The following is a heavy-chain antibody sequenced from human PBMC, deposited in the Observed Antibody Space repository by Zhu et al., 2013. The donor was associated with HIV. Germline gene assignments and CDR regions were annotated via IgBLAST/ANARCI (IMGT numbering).Heavy chain of an antibody. J-gene: IGHJ5*02. D-gene: IGHD3-9*01. V-gene: IGHV1-2*04. CDR1: GYTFSGYF. Sequence: QVQLVQSGAEVKKPGASVKVSCKASGYTFSGYFIHWVRQAPGQGLEWMGWINPNSGGTNYAQKFQGWVKLTRDTSISTAYLELSRVTSDDTAVYYCARDGGPYDVSTGYSTQNWFDPWGQGTLVTVSS. CDR2: INPNSGGT. CDR3: ARDGGPYDVSTGYSTQNWFDP.